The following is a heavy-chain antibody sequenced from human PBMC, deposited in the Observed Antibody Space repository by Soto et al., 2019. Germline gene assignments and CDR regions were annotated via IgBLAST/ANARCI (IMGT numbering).Heavy chain of an antibody. CDR2: IKQDGSEK. V-gene: IGHV3-7*05. CDR1: GFTFSSYW. CDR3: WIWFGEFSPFDY. D-gene: IGHD3-10*01. J-gene: IGHJ4*02. Sequence: GGSLRLSCAASGFTFSSYWMSWVRQAPGKGLEWVANIKQDGSEKYYVDSVKGRFTISRDNAKNSLYLQMNSLRAEDTAVYYCWIWFGEFSPFDYWGQGTLVTVSS.